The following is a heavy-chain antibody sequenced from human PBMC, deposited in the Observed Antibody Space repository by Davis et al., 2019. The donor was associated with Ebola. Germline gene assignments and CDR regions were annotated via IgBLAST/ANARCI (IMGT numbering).Heavy chain of an antibody. CDR3: ARGWLRGGMDV. Sequence: PSETLSLTCAISGDSVSSAGWNWIRQSPSRGLEWLGRTYYKSKWYNDYAVSVKSRITINVDTSKNHFSLQLNSVTPEDTALYYCARGWLRGGMDVWGEGTTVTV. CDR2: TYYKSKWYN. D-gene: IGHD5-18*01. J-gene: IGHJ6*02. V-gene: IGHV6-1*01. CDR1: GDSVSSAG.